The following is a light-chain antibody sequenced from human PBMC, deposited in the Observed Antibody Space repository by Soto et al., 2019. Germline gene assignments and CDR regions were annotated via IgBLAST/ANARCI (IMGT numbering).Light chain of an antibody. J-gene: IGLJ7*01. V-gene: IGLV3-21*04. CDR1: NIGSKS. CDR3: QVWDSSSDHAV. Sequence: SYELTQPPSVSVAPGKTARITCGGNNIGSKSVHWYQQKPGQAPVLVIYYDSDRPSGIPERFSGSNSGNTATQTISRVEAGDEADYYCQVWDSSSDHAVFGGGTQLTVL. CDR2: YDS.